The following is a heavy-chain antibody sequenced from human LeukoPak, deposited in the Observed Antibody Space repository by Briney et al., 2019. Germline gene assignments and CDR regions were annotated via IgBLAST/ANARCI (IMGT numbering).Heavy chain of an antibody. CDR1: GGSISKYF. CDR2: IYYSGST. J-gene: IGHJ4*02. Sequence: SETLSLTCTVSGGSISKYFWSWIRQPPGKGLEWIGYIYYSGSTNYNPSLKSRVTISVDTSKNQFSLKLSSVTAADTAVYYCARGYNWNFYYFDYWGQGTLVTVSS. D-gene: IGHD1-7*01. V-gene: IGHV4-59*08. CDR3: ARGYNWNFYYFDY.